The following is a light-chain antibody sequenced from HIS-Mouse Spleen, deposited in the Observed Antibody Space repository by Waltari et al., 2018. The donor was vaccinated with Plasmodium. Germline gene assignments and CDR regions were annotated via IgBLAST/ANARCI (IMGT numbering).Light chain of an antibody. CDR2: GAS. Sequence: EIVMTQSPATLPASPGERATLSCRHSQSVSSNLAWYQQKPGQAPRLLIYGASTRATGIPARFSGSGSGTEFTLTISSLQSEDFAVYYCQQYNNWSFTFGPGTKVDIK. V-gene: IGKV3-15*01. CDR1: QSVSSN. CDR3: QQYNNWSFT. J-gene: IGKJ3*01.